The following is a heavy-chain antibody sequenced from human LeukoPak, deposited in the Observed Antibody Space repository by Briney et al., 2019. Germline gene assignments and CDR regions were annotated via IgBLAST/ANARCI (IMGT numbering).Heavy chain of an antibody. CDR3: ASFDIAVAGRRRPNG. V-gene: IGHV4-39*06. Sequence: IPSETLSLTCTVSGVSISNYYWGWIRQPPGEGLEWIGSIYYSGSTYYNSSLQSRVTISVHMSNNQFALKLSSVTAADTAVYYCASFDIAVAGRRRPNGWGQGTLVTVSS. D-gene: IGHD6-19*01. CDR2: IYYSGST. J-gene: IGHJ4*02. CDR1: GVSISNYY.